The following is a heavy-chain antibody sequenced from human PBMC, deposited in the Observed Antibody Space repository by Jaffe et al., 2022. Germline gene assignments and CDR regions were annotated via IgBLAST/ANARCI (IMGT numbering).Heavy chain of an antibody. CDR2: IYHSGST. D-gene: IGHD3-22*01. CDR1: GYSISSGYY. CDR3: AKAHEYYYDSSGYYYVWEPYSSFDY. J-gene: IGHJ4*02. V-gene: IGHV4-38-2*01. Sequence: QVQLQESGPGLVKPSETLSLTCAVSGYSISSGYYWGWIRQPPGKGLEWIGSIYHSGSTYYNPSLKSRVTISVDTSKNQFSLKLSSVTAADTAVYYCAKAHEYYYDSSGYYYVWEPYSSFDYWGQGTLVTVSS.